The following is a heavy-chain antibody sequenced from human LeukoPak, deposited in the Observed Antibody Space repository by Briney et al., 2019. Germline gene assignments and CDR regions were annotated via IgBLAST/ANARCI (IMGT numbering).Heavy chain of an antibody. Sequence: GGSLRLSCGVSGFSVSSYWMSWVRQAPGKGLEWVATIKQDGSDRYYVDSVKGRFTIARDDAKNSLYLQMNSLRAEDTAVYYCVRMGRYGDYDYWGQGTLVTVSS. V-gene: IGHV3-7*01. CDR3: VRMGRYGDYDY. CDR2: IKQDGSDR. D-gene: IGHD4-17*01. J-gene: IGHJ4*02. CDR1: GFSVSSYW.